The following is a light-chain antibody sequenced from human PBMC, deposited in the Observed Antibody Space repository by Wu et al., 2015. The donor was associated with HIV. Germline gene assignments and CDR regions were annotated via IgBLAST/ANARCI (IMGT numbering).Light chain of an antibody. V-gene: IGKV3-20*01. CDR1: QSVSSTY. J-gene: IGKJ2*03. CDR2: AAS. CDR3: QQYGSSPRYS. Sequence: EIVLTQSPDTLSLSPGERATLACRASQSVSSTYLAWYQQKPGQAPRLLIYAASSRATGIPDRFSGSGSGTDFTLTISRLEPEDLAVYYCQQYGSSPRYSFGQGTKLEIK.